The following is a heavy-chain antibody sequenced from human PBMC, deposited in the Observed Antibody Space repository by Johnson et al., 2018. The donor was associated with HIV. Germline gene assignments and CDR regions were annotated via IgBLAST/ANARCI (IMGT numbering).Heavy chain of an antibody. CDR2: ISWNSGSI. V-gene: IGHV3-9*01. Sequence: VQLVESGGGLVQPGGSLRLSCAASGFTFSSYALTWVRQAPGRGLEWVSGISWNSGSIGYADSVKGRFTISRDNAKNSLYLQMNSLRAEDTALYYCAKVHSSWYATIVDDAFDIWGQGTMVTVSS. D-gene: IGHD6-13*01. J-gene: IGHJ3*02. CDR1: GFTFSSYA. CDR3: AKVHSSWYATIVDDAFDI.